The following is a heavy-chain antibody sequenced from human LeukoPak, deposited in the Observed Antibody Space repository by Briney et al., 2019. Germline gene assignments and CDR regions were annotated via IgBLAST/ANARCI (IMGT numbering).Heavy chain of an antibody. D-gene: IGHD5-24*01. CDR1: GFTFSSYT. J-gene: IGHJ4*02. Sequence: GGSLRLSCAASGFTFSSYTINWVRQAPGRGLEWVSSISSDGSFIFYGDSVKGRFTISRDNAKNSLYLQMNSLRVEDTAVYYCAKEGRSLQTYWGQGTLVTVSS. CDR2: ISSDGSFI. V-gene: IGHV3-21*04. CDR3: AKEGRSLQTY.